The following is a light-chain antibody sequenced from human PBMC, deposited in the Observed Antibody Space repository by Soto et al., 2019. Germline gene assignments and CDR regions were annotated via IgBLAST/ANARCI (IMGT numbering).Light chain of an antibody. CDR2: AAS. CDR1: QSLLQSDGNTY. CDR3: MQSIELPRT. J-gene: IGKJ1*01. V-gene: IGKV2D-29*01. Sequence: IVMTQTPLSLSVTPGQPASISCKSSQSLLQSDGNTYLYWYLQKPGQPPQLLIYAASNRFSGVTDRFSGSGSATDFTQKISGVEAEDVGVYYYMQSIELPRTFGQGTKVDIK.